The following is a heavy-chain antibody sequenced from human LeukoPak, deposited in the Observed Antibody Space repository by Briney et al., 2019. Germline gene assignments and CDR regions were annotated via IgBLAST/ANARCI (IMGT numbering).Heavy chain of an antibody. CDR3: ARGRVWVTVVTPPPFDY. D-gene: IGHD4-23*01. J-gene: IGHJ4*02. V-gene: IGHV3-48*03. Sequence: PGGSLRLSCAASGFSFSSYEMNWVRQAPGKGLEWISYISSPGSTIYYADSVKGRFTISRDNAKNSLSLQMNSLRAEDTAVYYCARGRVWVTVVTPPPFDYWGQGALVTVSS. CDR1: GFSFSSYE. CDR2: ISSPGSTI.